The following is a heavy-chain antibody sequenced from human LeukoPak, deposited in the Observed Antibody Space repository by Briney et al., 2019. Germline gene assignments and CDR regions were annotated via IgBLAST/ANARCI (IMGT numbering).Heavy chain of an antibody. CDR1: GFTFSNAW. V-gene: IGHV3-15*01. CDR2: IKSKTDGGTT. Sequence: PGGSLRLSCAASGFTFSNAWMSWVRQAPGKGLEWVGRIKSKTDGGTTDYAAPVKGRFTISRDDSKNTLYLQMNSLKTEDTAVYYRTTDSRYNWNYPRSDYWGQGTLVTVSS. CDR3: TTDSRYNWNYPRSDY. J-gene: IGHJ4*02. D-gene: IGHD1-7*01.